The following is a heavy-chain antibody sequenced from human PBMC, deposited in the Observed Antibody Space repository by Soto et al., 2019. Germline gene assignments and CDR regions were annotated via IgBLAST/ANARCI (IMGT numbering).Heavy chain of an antibody. J-gene: IGHJ6*03. CDR2: ISAYNGNT. D-gene: IGHD3-10*01. CDR1: GYTFTIYG. CDR3: ARRVRGGEYYYYYYMDV. V-gene: IGHV1-18*01. Sequence: ASVKVSCKASGYTFTIYGIIWVRQAPGQGLEWMGWISAYNGNTNYAQKLQGRVTMTTDTSTSTAYMERRSLRSDDTAVYYCARRVRGGEYYYYYYMDVWGKGTTVTVSS.